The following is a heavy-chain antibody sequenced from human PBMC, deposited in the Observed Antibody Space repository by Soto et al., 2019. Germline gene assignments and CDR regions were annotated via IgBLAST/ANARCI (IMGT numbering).Heavy chain of an antibody. CDR2: ISYDGSNK. J-gene: IGHJ3*02. D-gene: IGHD1-1*01. V-gene: IGHV3-30*18. CDR1: GFTLSSYG. CDR3: AKDRLEHPGAIDI. Sequence: GGSLRLSCAASGFTLSSYGMHWVRQVPGKGLEWVAVISYDGSNKYYADSVKGRFTISRDNSKNTLYLQMNSLRAEDTAVYYWAKDRLEHPGAIDIPGQATMVTVSS.